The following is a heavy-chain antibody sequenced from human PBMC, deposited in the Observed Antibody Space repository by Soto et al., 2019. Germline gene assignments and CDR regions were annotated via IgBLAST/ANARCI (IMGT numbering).Heavy chain of an antibody. J-gene: IGHJ5*02. CDR2: IIPIFGTA. CDR3: ARGAEGRYNWSYEYWFDP. CDR1: GGTFSSYA. D-gene: IGHD1-7*01. Sequence: QVQLVQSGAEVKKPGSSVKVSCTASGGTFSSYAISWVRQAPGQGLEWMGGIIPIFGTANYAQKFQGRVTITADESTSTAYMELSSLRSEDTAVYYGARGAEGRYNWSYEYWFDPWGQGTLVTVSS. V-gene: IGHV1-69*01.